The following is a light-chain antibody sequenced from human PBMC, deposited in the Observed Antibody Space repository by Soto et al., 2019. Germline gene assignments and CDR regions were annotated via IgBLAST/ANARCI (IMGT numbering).Light chain of an antibody. J-gene: IGLJ2*01. CDR3: QSYDSSLSAVV. CDR2: GNS. V-gene: IGLV1-40*01. CDR1: SSNIGAGYD. Sequence: QAVVTQPPSVSGAPGQRVTISCTGSSSNIGAGYDVHWYQQLPGTAPKLLIYGNSNRPSGVPDRFPGSKSGTSASLAITGLQAEDEADYYCQSYDSSLSAVVFGGGTKL.